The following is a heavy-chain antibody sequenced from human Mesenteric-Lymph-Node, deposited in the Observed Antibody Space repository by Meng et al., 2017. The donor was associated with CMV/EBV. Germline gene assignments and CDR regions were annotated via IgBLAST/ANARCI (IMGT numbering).Heavy chain of an antibody. Sequence: GGSLRLSCAASGFSFSTYSMNWVRQAPGKGLEWVSYISSSSSTIYYADSVRGRFTISRDNAKSSLYLQMNSLRAEDTAVYYCARDRGAIYNFDYWGQGTLVTVSS. V-gene: IGHV3-48*04. D-gene: IGHD3-10*01. J-gene: IGHJ4*02. CDR1: GFSFSTYS. CDR3: ARDRGAIYNFDY. CDR2: ISSSSSTI.